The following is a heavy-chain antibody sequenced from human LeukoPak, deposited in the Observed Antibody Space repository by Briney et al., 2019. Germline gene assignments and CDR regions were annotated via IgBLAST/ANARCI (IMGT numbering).Heavy chain of an antibody. CDR3: ARASGSYDY. J-gene: IGHJ4*02. Sequence: GGSLRLSCAASGFTFSIYGMHWVRQAPGKGPEWVAVIWNDGSNKYYADSVKGRFTISRDNSKNTMYLQMNSLRGEDTAVYYCARASGSYDYWGRGTLVTVSS. CDR1: GFTFSIYG. V-gene: IGHV3-33*01. D-gene: IGHD1-26*01. CDR2: IWNDGSNK.